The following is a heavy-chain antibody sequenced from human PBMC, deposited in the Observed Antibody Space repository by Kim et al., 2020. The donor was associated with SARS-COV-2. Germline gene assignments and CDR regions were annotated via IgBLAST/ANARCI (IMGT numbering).Heavy chain of an antibody. V-gene: IGHV1-46*01. CDR1: GYTIANYY. CDR3: VGPTVETQDGNGLDV. CDR2: MSPGGGAP. J-gene: IGHJ6*02. D-gene: IGHD4-4*01. Sequence: ASVKVSCKTSGYTIANYYINWVRQAPGQGFEWMGIMSPGGGAPNYADEFRGRVLMTPDTSTSTMYLDLMSLRSEDTAIYYCVGPTVETQDGNGLDVWGQGTPVTVS.